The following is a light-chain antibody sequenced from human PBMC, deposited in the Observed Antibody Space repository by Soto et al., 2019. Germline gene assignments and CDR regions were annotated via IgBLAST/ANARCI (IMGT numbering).Light chain of an antibody. J-gene: IGKJ1*01. CDR3: QQYVSSPT. CDR1: QSVSSY. Sequence: DSVWTQSPATLSLSRGERAKLSCRASQSVSSYLAWYQQKPGQAPRLLISGASSRATGIPDRFSGSGSGTHFTLAICRLEPDDFAVYYCQQYVSSPTFAQGTKVDIK. CDR2: GAS. V-gene: IGKV3-20*01.